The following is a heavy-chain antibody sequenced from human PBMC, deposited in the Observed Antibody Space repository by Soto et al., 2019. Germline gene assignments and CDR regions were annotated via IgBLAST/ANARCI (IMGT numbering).Heavy chain of an antibody. V-gene: IGHV5-51*01. CDR1: GYNCTTFW. J-gene: IGHJ4*02. CDR3: ARLGFPGAIYFDS. Sequence: GESLKISCAGSGYNCTTFWICWGRQLRDRGEELLGIIYPGDSETNYSPVFEGQVTISAVRSTNTAYLQWRSVRSCDTAMYYCARLGFPGAIYFDSWGLGTLVTVSS. CDR2: IYPGDSET.